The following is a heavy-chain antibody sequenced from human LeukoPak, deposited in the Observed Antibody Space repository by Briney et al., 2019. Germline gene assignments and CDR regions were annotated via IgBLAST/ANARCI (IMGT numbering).Heavy chain of an antibody. Sequence: SVRVSCKASGGTFSSYAISWVRQAPGQGLEWMGGIILIFGTANYAQKFQGRVTITADESTSTAYMELSSLRSEDTAVYYCARDQGDYVWGSYRPFDYWGQGTLVTVSS. CDR2: IILIFGTA. CDR3: ARDQGDYVWGSYRPFDY. V-gene: IGHV1-69*13. J-gene: IGHJ4*02. CDR1: GGTFSSYA. D-gene: IGHD3-16*02.